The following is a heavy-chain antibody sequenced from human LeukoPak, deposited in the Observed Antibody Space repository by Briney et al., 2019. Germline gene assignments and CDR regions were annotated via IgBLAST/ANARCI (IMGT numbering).Heavy chain of an antibody. CDR1: GFTFSIYS. D-gene: IGHD4-17*01. CDR2: ISSSSSFI. J-gene: IGHJ4*02. V-gene: IGHV3-21*01. CDR3: ARDSDYGDYGGCDY. Sequence: PGGSLRLSCAASGFTFSIYSMNWVRQAPGKGLEWVSSISSSSSFIYYADSVKGRFTISRDNAKNSLYLQMNSLRAEDTAVYYCARDSDYGDYGGCDYWDQGTLVTVSS.